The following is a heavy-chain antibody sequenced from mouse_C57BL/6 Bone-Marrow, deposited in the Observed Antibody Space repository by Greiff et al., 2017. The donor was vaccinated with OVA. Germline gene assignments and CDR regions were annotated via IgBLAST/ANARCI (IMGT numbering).Heavy chain of an antibody. D-gene: IGHD2-3*01. CDR1: GYTFTSYG. CDR2: IYPRSGNT. Sequence: QVQLQQSGAELARPGASVKLSCKASGYTFTSYGMSWVKQRTGQGLEWIGEIYPRSGNTSYNEKFKGKATLTADKSSSTAYMELRSLTSEYIAVYFRASGRAIYDGYWDYFDYWGQGTTLTVSS. V-gene: IGHV1-81*01. CDR3: ASGRAIYDGYWDYFDY. J-gene: IGHJ2*01.